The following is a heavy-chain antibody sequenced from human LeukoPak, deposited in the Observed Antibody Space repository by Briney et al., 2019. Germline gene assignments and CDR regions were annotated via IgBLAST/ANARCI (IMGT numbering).Heavy chain of an antibody. CDR2: ISSSSTTI. CDR1: GLVFNNYS. J-gene: IGHJ4*02. CDR3: ARDHTDPGLFFDS. D-gene: IGHD2-21*01. Sequence: PGGSLRLSCAASGLVFNNYSFNWVRQAPGKGLEWVSYISSSSTTIYYADSVRGRFTISRDNPKNSVYLQMNSLRAEDTALYYCARDHTDPGLFFDSWGQGTLVTVSS. V-gene: IGHV3-48*04.